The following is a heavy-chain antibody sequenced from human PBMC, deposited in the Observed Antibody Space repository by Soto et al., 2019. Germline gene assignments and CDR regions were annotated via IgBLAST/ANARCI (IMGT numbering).Heavy chain of an antibody. Sequence: PSQTLSLTCALSVDSVSSNSASWNWIRQSPSRGLEWLGRTYYRSKWYNDYAVTVKSRITINPDTSKNQFSLQLNSVTPEDTAVYYCARVNWNLGYYGMDVWGQGTTVTVS. CDR3: ARVNWNLGYYGMDV. CDR1: VDSVSSNSAS. V-gene: IGHV6-1*01. J-gene: IGHJ6*02. CDR2: TYYRSKWYN. D-gene: IGHD1-7*01.